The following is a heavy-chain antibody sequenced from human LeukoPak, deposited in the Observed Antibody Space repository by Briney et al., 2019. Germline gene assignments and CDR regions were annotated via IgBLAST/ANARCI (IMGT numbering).Heavy chain of an antibody. V-gene: IGHV3-66*01. D-gene: IGHD3-22*01. CDR2: IYSGGST. J-gene: IGHJ4*02. CDR1: EFSVGSNY. CDR3: ARDPGANYYDSSGTYFDY. Sequence: GGSLRLSCAASEFSVGSNYMTWVRQAPGKGLEWVSLIYSGGSTYYADSVKGRFTISRDNAKNSLYLQMNSLRAEDTAVYYCARDPGANYYDSSGTYFDYWGQGTLVTVSS.